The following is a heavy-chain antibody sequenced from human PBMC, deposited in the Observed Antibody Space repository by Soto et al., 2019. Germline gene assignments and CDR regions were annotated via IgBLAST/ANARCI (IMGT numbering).Heavy chain of an antibody. V-gene: IGHV3-48*03. CDR3: AKDRYPPLSYGMDV. J-gene: IGHJ6*02. Sequence: GGSLRLSCAASGVTFSSYEMNWVRQAPGKGLEWLSYISSSGTSIYYADSVKGRFTISRDNAKNSLYLQMNSLRAEDTAVYYCAKDRYPPLSYGMDVWGQGTTVTVSS. D-gene: IGHD1-26*01. CDR1: GVTFSSYE. CDR2: ISSSGTSI.